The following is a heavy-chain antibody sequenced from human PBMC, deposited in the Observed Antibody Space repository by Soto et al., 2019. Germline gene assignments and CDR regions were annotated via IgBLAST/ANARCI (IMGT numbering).Heavy chain of an antibody. CDR1: GVSINSGGYY. V-gene: IGHV4-31*11. Sequence: SETLSLTCGVSGVSINSGGYYWNWIRHFPGKGLEWIGYISHGETTSYNPSLKSRLSISFNMSKNHFSLKLTSVTAADTAVYYCARSSGGVFGIIIEGSNWLAPWGQGSLVTVSS. D-gene: IGHD3-16*02. J-gene: IGHJ5*02. CDR3: ARSSGGVFGIIIEGSNWLAP. CDR2: ISHGETT.